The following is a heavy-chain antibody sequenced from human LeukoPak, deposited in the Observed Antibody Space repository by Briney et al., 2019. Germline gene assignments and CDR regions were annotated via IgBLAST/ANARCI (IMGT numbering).Heavy chain of an antibody. J-gene: IGHJ4*02. CDR2: INPSGGST. CDR1: VYTFTTYH. Sequence: GASVKVSCKASVYTFTTYHIHWMRQAPGQGLEWMGIINPSGGSTSSPQKFQGRVTMTRDTSTSTAYMELSSLRSEDTAVYFCARDGVAGTYYFDYGGQGTPVTVSS. CDR3: ARDGVAGTYYFDY. D-gene: IGHD6-19*01. V-gene: IGHV1-46*01.